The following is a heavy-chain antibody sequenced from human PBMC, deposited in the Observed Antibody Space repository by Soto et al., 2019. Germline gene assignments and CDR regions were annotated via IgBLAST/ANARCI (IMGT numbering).Heavy chain of an antibody. CDR2: INSDGSST. CDR1: GFTFRSYW. Sequence: EVQLVESGGGLVQPGGSLRLSCAASGFTFRSYWMQWVRQAPGKGLVWVSWINSDGSSTSYADSVKGRFTISRDNAKNTLYLQRNRLRAEETAVYYCASGGSSLNFDSWGQGTLVTVSS. D-gene: IGHD6-6*01. J-gene: IGHJ4*02. CDR3: ASGGSSLNFDS. V-gene: IGHV3-74*01.